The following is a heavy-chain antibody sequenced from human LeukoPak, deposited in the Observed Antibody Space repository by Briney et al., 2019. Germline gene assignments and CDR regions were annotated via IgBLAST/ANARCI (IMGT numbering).Heavy chain of an antibody. CDR1: GFTFSASP. J-gene: IGHJ4*02. D-gene: IGHD4-17*01. CDR3: AREGDYGDYDLDY. V-gene: IGHV3-73*01. CDR2: ITGTHAT. Sequence: RSGGSLRLSCAASGFTFSASPMHWVRQASGKGLEWVGRITGTHATAYSATVKGRFTISRDDSKYTTYLQMNSLETEDTAVYYCAREGDYGDYDLDYWGQGTLVTVSS.